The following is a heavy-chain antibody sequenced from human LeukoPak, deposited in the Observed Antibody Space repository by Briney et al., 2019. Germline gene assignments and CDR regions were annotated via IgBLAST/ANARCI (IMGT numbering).Heavy chain of an antibody. CDR3: ARDHSSSWSNLDY. D-gene: IGHD6-13*01. J-gene: IGHJ4*02. CDR2: IWYDGSNK. Sequence: GGSLRLSCAASGFTFSSYGMHWVRQAPGKGLEWVAVIWYDGSNKYYAGSVKGRFTISRDNSKNTLYLQMNSLRAEDTAVYYCARDHSSSWSNLDYWGQGTLVTVSS. CDR1: GFTFSSYG. V-gene: IGHV3-33*01.